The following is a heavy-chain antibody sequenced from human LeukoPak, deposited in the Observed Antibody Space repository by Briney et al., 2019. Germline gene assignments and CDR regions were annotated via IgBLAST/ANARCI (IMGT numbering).Heavy chain of an antibody. CDR3: ARPKTETGYDAFDI. CDR1: GYSYNSYW. Sequence: GESLKISCKGSGYSYNSYWIGWVRQMPGKGLEWKGIIYLADSDARYSPSFQGQVSFSADRSINTAYLQWSSLRASDTAMYYCARPKTETGYDAFDIWGQGTMVTVSS. CDR2: IYLADSDA. J-gene: IGHJ3*02. D-gene: IGHD2-15*01. V-gene: IGHV5-51*01.